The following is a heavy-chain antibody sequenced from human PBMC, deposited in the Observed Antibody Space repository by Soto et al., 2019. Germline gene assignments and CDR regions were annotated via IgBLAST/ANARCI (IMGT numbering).Heavy chain of an antibody. V-gene: IGHV3-23*01. D-gene: IGHD3-16*01. J-gene: IGHJ4*02. Sequence: PGGSLRLSCAASGFTFSNYAMSWVRQAPGKGLEWVSVISGSGGFTYYADSVKGRFTISRDNSKNTLYLQMNSLRAEDTAVYYCAIRGYNYEYYFDYWGQGTLVTVSS. CDR2: ISGSGGFT. CDR1: GFTFSNYA. CDR3: AIRGYNYEYYFDY.